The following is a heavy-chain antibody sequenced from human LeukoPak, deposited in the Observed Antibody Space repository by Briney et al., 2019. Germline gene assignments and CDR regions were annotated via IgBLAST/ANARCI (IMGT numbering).Heavy chain of an antibody. CDR2: ISYDGSNK. J-gene: IGHJ4*02. Sequence: PGGSLGLSCAASGFTFSSYAMHWVRQAPGKGLEWVAVISYDGSNKYYADSVKGRFTISRDNSKNTLYLQMNSLRPEDTAVYYCARGGKSIAARLGRQEGFDYWGQGTLVTVSS. CDR3: ARGGKSIAARLGRQEGFDY. D-gene: IGHD6-6*01. CDR1: GFTFSSYA. V-gene: IGHV3-30*04.